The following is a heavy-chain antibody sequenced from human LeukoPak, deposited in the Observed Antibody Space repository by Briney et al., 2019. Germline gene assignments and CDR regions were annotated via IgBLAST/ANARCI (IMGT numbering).Heavy chain of an antibody. CDR2: ISGSRGST. CDR1: GFTFSSYS. D-gene: IGHD1-1*01. J-gene: IGHJ3*02. CDR3: AVEGFDI. Sequence: GGSLRLSCAASGFTFSSYSMNWVRQAPGKGLEWISTISGSRGSTYYAFSVRGRFTISRDNSKNTLYLQMSSLRAEDTAVYYCAVEGFDIWGHGTMVTVSS. V-gene: IGHV3-23*01.